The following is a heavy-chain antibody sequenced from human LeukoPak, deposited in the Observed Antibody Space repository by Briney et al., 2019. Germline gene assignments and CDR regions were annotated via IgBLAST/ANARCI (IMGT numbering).Heavy chain of an antibody. CDR2: ISAYNGNT. CDR3: ARRGSYYDSSGYYYYYFDY. V-gene: IGHV1-18*01. J-gene: IGHJ4*02. D-gene: IGHD3-22*01. Sequence: VEQGGRRMLKKIRWISAYNGNTNYAQKLQGRVTMTTDTSTSTAYMELSSLRSEDTAVYYCARRGSYYDSSGYYYYYFDYWGQGTLVTVSS.